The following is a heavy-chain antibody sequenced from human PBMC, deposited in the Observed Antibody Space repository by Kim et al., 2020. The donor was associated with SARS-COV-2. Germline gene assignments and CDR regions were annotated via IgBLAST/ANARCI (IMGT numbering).Heavy chain of an antibody. CDR2: SSGSRNT. CDR3: AGRLDY. V-gene: IGHV3-48*01. Sequence: SSGSRNTYFADSVKGRVNISRDNAKNSLYLQRNSLRAEDTDVYYCAGRLDYWGQGALVTVSS. J-gene: IGHJ4*02.